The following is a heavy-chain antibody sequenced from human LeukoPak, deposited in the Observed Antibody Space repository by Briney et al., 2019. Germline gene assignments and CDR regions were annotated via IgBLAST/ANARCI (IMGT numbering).Heavy chain of an antibody. J-gene: IGHJ6*03. Sequence: ASVKVSCKASGYTFTSYGISWVRQAPGQGLEWMGWISAYNGNTNYAQKLQGRVTMTTDTSTSTAYMELRSLRSDDTAVYYCASTMTTVTTSYYYYVDVWGKGTTVTVSS. CDR2: ISAYNGNT. CDR3: ASTMTTVTTSYYYYVDV. D-gene: IGHD4-17*01. V-gene: IGHV1-18*01. CDR1: GYTFTSYG.